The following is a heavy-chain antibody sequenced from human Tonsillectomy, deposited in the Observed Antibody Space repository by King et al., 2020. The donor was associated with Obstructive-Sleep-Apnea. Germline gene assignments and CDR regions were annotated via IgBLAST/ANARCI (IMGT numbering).Heavy chain of an antibody. CDR1: GYTFTSYW. V-gene: IGHV5-51*01. D-gene: IGHD2-15*01. J-gene: IGHJ6*03. Sequence: VQLVESGAEVKKPGESLKISCKGSGYTFTSYWIGWVRQMPGKGLEWMGIIYPGDSDTRYSPSFQGQVTISADKSISTAYLQWSSLKASDTAIYYCPGHAGRTAGYYYYYMTAWGKGTTVT. CDR2: IYPGDSDT. CDR3: PGHAGRTAGYYYYYMTA.